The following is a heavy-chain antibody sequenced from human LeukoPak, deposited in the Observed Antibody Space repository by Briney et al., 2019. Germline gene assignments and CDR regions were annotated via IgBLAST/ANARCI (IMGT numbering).Heavy chain of an antibody. CDR2: ISSSSSYI. J-gene: IGHJ4*02. CDR3: ARGYGYDILTGYYMGLRY. Sequence: PGGSLRLSCAASGFTFSSYSMNWVRQAPGKGLEWVSSISSSSSYIYYADSVKGRFTISRDNAKNTLYLQMNSLRAEDTAVYYCARGYGYDILTGYYMGLRYWGQGTLVTVSS. CDR1: GFTFSSYS. D-gene: IGHD3-9*01. V-gene: IGHV3-21*01.